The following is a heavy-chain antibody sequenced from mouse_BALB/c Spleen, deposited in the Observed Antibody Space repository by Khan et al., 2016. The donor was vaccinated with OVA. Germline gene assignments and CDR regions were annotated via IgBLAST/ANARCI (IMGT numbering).Heavy chain of an antibody. V-gene: IGHV2-6-2*01. CDR2: IWRDGKT. CDR3: DRSNFYAMGY. D-gene: IGHD2-5*01. Sequence: QVQLKESGPDLVAPSQSLSITCTVSGFSLTTYGVHWVRQPPGKGLEWLGVIWRDGKTTYNSPLKSRLSISKDNSKSHVFLKMNSLQTDDTAMYHRDRSNFYAMGYWDQGTSVTVSS. CDR1: GFSLTTYG. J-gene: IGHJ4*01.